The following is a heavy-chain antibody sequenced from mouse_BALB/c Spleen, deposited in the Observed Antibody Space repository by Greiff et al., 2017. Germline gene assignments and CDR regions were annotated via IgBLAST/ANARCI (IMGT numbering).Heavy chain of an antibody. CDR3: ARSYGYAWFAY. V-gene: IGHV1-9*01. Sequence: QVQLQQSGAELMKPGASVKISCKATGYTFSSYWIEWVKQRPGHGLEWIGEILPGSGSTNYNEKFKGKATFTADTSSNPAYMQLSSLTSEDSAVYYCARSYGYAWFAYWGQGTPVTVSA. D-gene: IGHD1-2*01. J-gene: IGHJ3*01. CDR2: ILPGSGST. CDR1: GYTFSSYW.